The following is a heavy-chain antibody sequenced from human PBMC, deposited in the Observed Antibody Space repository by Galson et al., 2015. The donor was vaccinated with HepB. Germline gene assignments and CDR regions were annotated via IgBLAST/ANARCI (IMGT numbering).Heavy chain of an antibody. CDR2: INPNTGST. D-gene: IGHD5-18*01. V-gene: IGHV1-2*02. CDR3: ARDASLEGYTYGPAYYFDH. J-gene: IGHJ4*02. CDR1: GYTFTDYY. Sequence: SVKVSCKASGYTFTDYYVHWVRQAPGQGLEWMGWINPNTGSTYYAQNFQGRVTMTRDTSISTACMELSRLRSDDTAVYYCARDASLEGYTYGPAYYFDHWGQGTLVTVSS.